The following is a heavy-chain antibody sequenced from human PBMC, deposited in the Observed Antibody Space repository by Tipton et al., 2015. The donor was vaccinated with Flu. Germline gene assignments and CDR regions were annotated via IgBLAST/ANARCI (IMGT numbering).Heavy chain of an antibody. CDR3: ARGGGSA. CDR1: GFTFSNYW. CDR2: IKEDGTDK. V-gene: IGHV3-7*01. Sequence: SLRLSCAASGFTFSNYWMSWVRQAPGKGLEWVANIKEDGTDKYYVDSVKGRFAISRDNAKNSLYLQLNSLRADDTAVYYCARGGGSAWGLGSLVTVSS. J-gene: IGHJ5*02. D-gene: IGHD3-10*01.